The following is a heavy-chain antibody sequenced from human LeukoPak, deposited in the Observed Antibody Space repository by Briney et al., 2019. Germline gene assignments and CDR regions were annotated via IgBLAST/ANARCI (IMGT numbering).Heavy chain of an antibody. Sequence: GGSLRLSCAASGFTFSSYEMNWVRQSPGKRLEWCSYISSSGSTIYYADSVKGRFTISRDNAKNSLYLQMNSVRAEDTAVYYCAELGITMIGGVWGKGTTVTISS. V-gene: IGHV3-48*03. CDR2: ISSSGSTI. J-gene: IGHJ6*04. CDR1: GFTFSSYE. CDR3: AELGITMIGGV. D-gene: IGHD3-10*02.